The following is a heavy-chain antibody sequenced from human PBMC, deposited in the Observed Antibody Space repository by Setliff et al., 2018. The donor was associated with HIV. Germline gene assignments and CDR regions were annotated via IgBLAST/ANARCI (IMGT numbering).Heavy chain of an antibody. CDR1: GGSISGYY. Sequence: SETLSLTCTVSGGSISGYYWSWIRQPAGKGLEWIGHISTSGRTNYNPSLMSRLTISVDTSKNQFSLRLSSVTAADTAVYYCARQVTVVGYFETAAGSFNYWGPGTLVTVSS. V-gene: IGHV4-4*07. CDR2: ISTSGRT. J-gene: IGHJ4*02. CDR3: ARQVTVVGYFETAAGSFNY. D-gene: IGHD2-21*01.